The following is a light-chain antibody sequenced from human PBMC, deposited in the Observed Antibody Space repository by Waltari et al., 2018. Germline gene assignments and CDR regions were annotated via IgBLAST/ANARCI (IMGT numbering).Light chain of an antibody. J-gene: IGLJ2*01. CDR2: EVP. Sequence: QSALNQPPSASGSPGQSVTISCTGPRGDVGTYNYVSRYQQHPGKAPKLIIYEVPKRPSGVPDRFSASKSANTASLTVSGLQTEDEADYYCSSYGGSNNHVIFGGGTKLTVL. CDR1: RGDVGTYNY. V-gene: IGLV2-8*01. CDR3: SSYGGSNNHVI.